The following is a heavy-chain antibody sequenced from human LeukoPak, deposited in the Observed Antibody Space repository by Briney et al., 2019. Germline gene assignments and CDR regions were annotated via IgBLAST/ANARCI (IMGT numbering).Heavy chain of an antibody. D-gene: IGHD6-13*01. Sequence: SETLSLTCTVSGGSISSYYWSWIRQPPGKGLEWTGYIYYSGSTNYNPSLKSRVTVSVDTSKNQFSLKLSSVTAADTAVYNCARDNSIAAADSGVDYWGQGTLVTVSS. J-gene: IGHJ4*02. V-gene: IGHV4-59*01. CDR3: ARDNSIAAADSGVDY. CDR1: GGSISSYY. CDR2: IYYSGST.